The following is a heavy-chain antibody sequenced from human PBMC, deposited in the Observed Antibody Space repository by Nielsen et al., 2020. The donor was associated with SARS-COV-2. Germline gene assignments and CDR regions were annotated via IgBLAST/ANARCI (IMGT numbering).Heavy chain of an antibody. CDR1: GFTFSSYA. J-gene: IGHJ4*02. D-gene: IGHD3-10*01. V-gene: IGHV3-30*18. Sequence: GESLKISCAVSGFTFSSYAMHWVRQAPGKGLEWVAVISYDGCYKYYADSVKGRFTISRDNSKKTLNLQMSSLRVEDIAVYYCAKGQQVLLWYGELLFDSWGQGTGVSVSS. CDR2: ISYDGCYK. CDR3: AKGQQVLLWYGELLFDS.